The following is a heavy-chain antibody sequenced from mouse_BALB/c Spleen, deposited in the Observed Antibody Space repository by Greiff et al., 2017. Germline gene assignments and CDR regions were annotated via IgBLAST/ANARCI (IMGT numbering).Heavy chain of an antibody. V-gene: IGHV5-4*02. CDR3: AREDGPDV. Sequence: EVKVVESGGGLVKPGGSLKLSCAASGFTFSDYYMYWVRQTPEKRLEWVATISDGGSYTYYPDSVKGRFTISRDNAKNNLYLQMSSLKSEDTAMYYCAREDGPDVWGAGTTVTVSS. J-gene: IGHJ1*01. D-gene: IGHD2-3*01. CDR2: ISDGGSYT. CDR1: GFTFSDYY.